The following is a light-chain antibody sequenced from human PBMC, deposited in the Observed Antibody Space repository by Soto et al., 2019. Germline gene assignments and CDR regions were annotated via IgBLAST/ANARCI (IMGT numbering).Light chain of an antibody. CDR1: QSVSSN. CDR3: QQYSSSPLT. CDR2: DAS. V-gene: IGKV3-20*01. Sequence: EIVMTQSPATLSVSPGERATLSCRASQSVSSNLAWYQQKPGQAPRLLIYDASSRATGIPDRFSGGGSGTDFTLTISRLEPEDFAVYYCQQYSSSPLTFGGGTKVDIK. J-gene: IGKJ4*01.